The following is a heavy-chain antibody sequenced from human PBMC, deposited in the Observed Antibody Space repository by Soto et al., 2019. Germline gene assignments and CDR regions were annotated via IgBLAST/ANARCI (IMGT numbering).Heavy chain of an antibody. CDR1: SASIAGSNYY. D-gene: IGHD2-2*01. CDR3: ARQVSGSSWYYFDY. V-gene: IGHV4-39*01. CDR2: INYSGTT. J-gene: IGHJ4*02. Sequence: SETLSLTCTVSSASIAGSNYYWGWIRQPPGKGLQWIGGINYSGTTYYNPSLKSRVTISVDASKNQFSLRLTSVTAADTAVYFCARQVSGSSWYYFDYWGQGTLVTVSS.